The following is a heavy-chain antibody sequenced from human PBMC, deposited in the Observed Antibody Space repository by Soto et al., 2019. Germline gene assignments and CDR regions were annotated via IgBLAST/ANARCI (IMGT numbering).Heavy chain of an antibody. Sequence: RGESLKISCKGSGYSFTSYWISWVRQMPGKGLEWMGRIDPSDSYTNYSPSFQGHVTISADKSISTAYLQWSSLKASDTAMYYCARSAVDTAMVYYYYAMDVWGQGTTVTVS. CDR1: GYSFTSYW. J-gene: IGHJ6*02. CDR3: ARSAVDTAMVYYYYAMDV. CDR2: IDPSDSYT. V-gene: IGHV5-10-1*01. D-gene: IGHD5-18*01.